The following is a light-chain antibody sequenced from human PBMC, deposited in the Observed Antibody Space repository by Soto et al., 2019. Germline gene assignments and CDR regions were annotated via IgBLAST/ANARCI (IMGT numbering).Light chain of an antibody. CDR2: EGS. V-gene: IGLV2-23*03. Sequence: QPALTQPASVSGSPGQSITISCTGTSSDVGSYNLVSWYQHHPGKAPKLMIYEGSKRPSGVSDRFSGSRSGNTASLTISGLQAEDEADYYCYSYASSSTFGLYVFGTGTKVTVL. CDR1: SSDVGSYNL. CDR3: YSYASSSTFGLYV. J-gene: IGLJ1*01.